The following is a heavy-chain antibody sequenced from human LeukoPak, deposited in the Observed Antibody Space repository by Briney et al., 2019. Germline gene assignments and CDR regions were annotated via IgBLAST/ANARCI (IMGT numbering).Heavy chain of an antibody. CDR3: ARHSSAARPNFDY. CDR2: IYYSGTA. D-gene: IGHD6-6*01. J-gene: IGHJ4*02. Sequence: SETLSLTCTVSGGSISGSNYYWGWIRQPPGKGLEWIGSIYYSGTAYYNPSLKSRVTISVDTSKNQFSLEVTSMTAADTAVYYCARHSSAARPNFDYWGQGTLVTVSS. CDR1: GGSISGSNYY. V-gene: IGHV4-39*01.